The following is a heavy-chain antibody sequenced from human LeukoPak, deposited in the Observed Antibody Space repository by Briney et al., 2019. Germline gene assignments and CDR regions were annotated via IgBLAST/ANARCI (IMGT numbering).Heavy chain of an antibody. Sequence: SETLSLTCAVYGGSFSGYYWSWIRQPPGKGLGWIGEINHSGSTNYNPSLKSRVTISVDTSKNQFSLKLSSVTAADTAVYYCARGRRGVVVPAARKNWFDPWGQGTLVTVSS. J-gene: IGHJ5*02. V-gene: IGHV4-34*01. CDR3: ARGRRGVVVPAARKNWFDP. CDR1: GGSFSGYY. D-gene: IGHD2-2*01. CDR2: INHSGST.